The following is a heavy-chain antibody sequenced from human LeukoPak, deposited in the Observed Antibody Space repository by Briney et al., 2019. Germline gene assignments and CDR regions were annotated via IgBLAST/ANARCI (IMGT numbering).Heavy chain of an antibody. CDR3: ARTRKWELPNFDY. CDR1: GGSIDSGDYY. D-gene: IGHD1-26*01. V-gene: IGHV4-39*01. CDR2: IHHSGST. J-gene: IGHJ4*02. Sequence: PSETLSLTCTVSGGSIDSGDYYWGWIRQPPGKGLECIASIHHSGSTYYDPSLKSRVTLSVDTSKNQFSLKLSSVTAADTAVYYCARTRKWELPNFDYWGQGTLVTVSS.